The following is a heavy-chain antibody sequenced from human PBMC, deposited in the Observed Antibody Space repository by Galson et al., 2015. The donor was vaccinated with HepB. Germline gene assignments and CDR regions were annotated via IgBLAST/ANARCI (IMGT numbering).Heavy chain of an antibody. CDR2: IYYSGST. D-gene: IGHD3-3*01. CDR3: ARWWNDFWSGYYENEAFDI. J-gene: IGHJ3*02. V-gene: IGHV4-39*01. Sequence: TLSLTCTVSGGSISSSSYYWGWIRQPPGKGLEWIGSIYYSGSTYYNPSLKSRVTISVDTSKNQFSLKLSSVTAADTAVYYCARWWNDFWSGYYENEAFDIWGQGTMVTVSS. CDR1: GGSISSSSYY.